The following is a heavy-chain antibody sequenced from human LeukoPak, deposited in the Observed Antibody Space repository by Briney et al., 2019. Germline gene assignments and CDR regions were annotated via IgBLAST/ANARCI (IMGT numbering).Heavy chain of an antibody. CDR2: INGDATST. CDR3: ARERCNAATCYMAFDI. J-gene: IGHJ3*02. V-gene: IGHV3-74*01. Sequence: GGSLRLSCAASGFTFSISWMHWVRQAPGKEPVWVSRINGDATSTASADSVKGRFTTSRDNAKNTLYLQMNSLRVEDTAVYYCARERCNAATCYMAFDIWGQGTMVTVSS. CDR1: GFTFSISW. D-gene: IGHD2-15*01.